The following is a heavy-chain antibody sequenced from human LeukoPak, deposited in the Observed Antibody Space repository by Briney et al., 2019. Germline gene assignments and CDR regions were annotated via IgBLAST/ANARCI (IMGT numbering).Heavy chain of an antibody. Sequence: ASVKVSCKASGYTFNSYYMHWVRQAPGQGLEWMGWISAYNGNTNYAQKLQGRVTMTTDTSTSTAYMELRSLRSDDTAVYYCARDYRYYDYVWGSYRYTIVDYWGQGTLVTVSS. CDR1: GYTFNSYY. V-gene: IGHV1-18*04. D-gene: IGHD3-16*02. CDR3: ARDYRYYDYVWGSYRYTIVDY. CDR2: ISAYNGNT. J-gene: IGHJ4*02.